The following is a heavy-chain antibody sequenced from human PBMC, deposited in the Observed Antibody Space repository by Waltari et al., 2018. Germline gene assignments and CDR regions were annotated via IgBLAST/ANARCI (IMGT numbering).Heavy chain of an antibody. CDR3: ARGGGLRLGELSSHLDY. CDR2: ISPYNGDT. D-gene: IGHD3-16*02. J-gene: IGHJ4*02. Sequence: QVQLMQSGPEVKKPGASVKISCKASGYTFSSYGIAWVRQAPGQGLEWMGWISPYNGDTSYGENVQGRVTMTTDTSASTAYLELRSLTSDDTGVFYCARGGGLRLGELSSHLDYWGQGTPVTVSS. V-gene: IGHV1-18*01. CDR1: GYTFSSYG.